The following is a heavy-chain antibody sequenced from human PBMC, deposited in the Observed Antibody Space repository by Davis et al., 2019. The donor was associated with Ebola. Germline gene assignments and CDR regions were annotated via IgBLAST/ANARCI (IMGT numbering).Heavy chain of an antibody. Sequence: GGSLRLSCAASRFPFSAYGMHWVRQPPGKGLEWVAVTSYDGGDSYYADSVKGRFTISRDNSKNTLYLQMNSLRADDTAVYYCAKAAFSNTWYGIDYWGQGTLVTVSS. V-gene: IGHV3-30*18. CDR3: AKAAFSNTWYGIDY. CDR2: TSYDGGDS. CDR1: RFPFSAYG. D-gene: IGHD6-13*01. J-gene: IGHJ4*02.